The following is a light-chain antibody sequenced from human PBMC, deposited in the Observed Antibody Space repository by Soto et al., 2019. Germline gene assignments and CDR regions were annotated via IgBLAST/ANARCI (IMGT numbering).Light chain of an antibody. CDR2: WAS. Sequence: DIWMTQSPDSLAVSLGERATINCRSSQSVFYSPTNKNNLAWYQQKPGQPPKLLIYWASTRQSGVPDRFSGSGSATDFTLTISSLQAEDVAVYYCQQYYSSPPWTFGQGTKVDIK. J-gene: IGKJ1*01. CDR1: QSVFYSPTNKNN. CDR3: QQYYSSPPWT. V-gene: IGKV4-1*01.